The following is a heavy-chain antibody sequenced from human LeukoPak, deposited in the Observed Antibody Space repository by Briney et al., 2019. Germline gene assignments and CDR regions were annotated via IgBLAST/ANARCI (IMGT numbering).Heavy chain of an antibody. CDR1: GYTFTGYY. V-gene: IGHV1-2*02. CDR3: AKVIEGAVAFDY. Sequence: ASVKVSFKASGYTFTGYYMHWVRQAPGQGLEYLGWINPNTGDTHYAQNFQGRVTMTRDTSISTAYMDLRGLRSDDTAVYYCAKVIEGAVAFDYWGQGTLVTVSS. J-gene: IGHJ4*02. CDR2: INPNTGDT. D-gene: IGHD6-19*01.